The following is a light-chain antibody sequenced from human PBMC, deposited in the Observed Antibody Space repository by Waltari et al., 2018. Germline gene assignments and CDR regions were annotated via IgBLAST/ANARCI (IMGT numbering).Light chain of an antibody. Sequence: SCKARQSVGTYFTLYQQNPGRAPLLLIFHAYTRAPGIPDRVSGSESGTEFSLTISRLEPEDFAVYFCQKYDYLPATFGQGTKVEIK. J-gene: IGKJ1*01. CDR3: QKYDYLPAT. CDR2: HAY. V-gene: IGKV3-11*01. CDR1: QSVGTY.